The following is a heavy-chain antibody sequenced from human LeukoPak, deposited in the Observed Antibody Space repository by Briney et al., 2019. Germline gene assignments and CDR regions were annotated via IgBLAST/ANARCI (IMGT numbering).Heavy chain of an antibody. J-gene: IGHJ3*02. Sequence: GGSLRLSCAASGFTFNSYSMNWVRQTPGKGLEWVSSISSSSGYINYADSVEGRFTISRDNAKNSLYLQMDSLRAEDTALYYCARDHKGGDGADAFDIWGHGTMVTVSS. V-gene: IGHV3-21*04. CDR3: ARDHKGGDGADAFDI. CDR2: ISSSSGYI. D-gene: IGHD5-24*01. CDR1: GFTFNSYS.